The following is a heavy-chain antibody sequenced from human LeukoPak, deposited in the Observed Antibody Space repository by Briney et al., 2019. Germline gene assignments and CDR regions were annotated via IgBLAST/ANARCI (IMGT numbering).Heavy chain of an antibody. CDR3: ARDKSDSYYDFWSGYGGAFDI. D-gene: IGHD3-3*01. CDR2: ISSSSSYI. J-gene: IGHJ3*02. V-gene: IGHV3-21*01. CDR1: GFTFSSYS. Sequence: GGSLRLSCAASGFTFSSYSMNWVRQAPGKGLEWVSSISSSSSYIYYADSVKGRFTISRDNAKNSLYLQMNSLRAEDTAVYYCARDKSDSYYDFWSGYGGAFDIWGQGTMVTVSS.